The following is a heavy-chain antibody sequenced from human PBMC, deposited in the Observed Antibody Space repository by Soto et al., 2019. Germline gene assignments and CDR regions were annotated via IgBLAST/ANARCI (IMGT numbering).Heavy chain of an antibody. D-gene: IGHD3-10*01. Sequence: QVQLQESGPGLVKPSQALSLTCIVSGGPIASDASDAYFWTWVRLHPGKGLEWIGYIYYTGRPYFNPSLKTRLNMSIDTSQNHFFMNLRSMRAADTAVYFCGIASAITHEVLFWGQGTVVTVSS. CDR3: GIASAITHEVLF. V-gene: IGHV4-31*03. CDR1: GGPIASDASDAYF. CDR2: IYYTGRP. J-gene: IGHJ3*01.